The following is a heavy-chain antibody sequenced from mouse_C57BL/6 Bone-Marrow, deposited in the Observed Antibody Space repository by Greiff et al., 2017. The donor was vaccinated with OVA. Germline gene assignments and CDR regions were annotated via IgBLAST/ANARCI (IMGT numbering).Heavy chain of an antibody. CDR2: INPYNGGT. D-gene: IGHD1-1*01. CDR1: GYTFTDYY. Sequence: EVQLVESGPVLVKPGASVKMSCKASGYTFTDYYMNWVKQSHGKSLEWIGVINPYNGGTSYNQKFKGKATLTVDKSSSTAYMELNSLTSEDSAVYYCARGSGFDYWGQGTTLTVSS. J-gene: IGHJ2*01. CDR3: ARGSGFDY. V-gene: IGHV1-19*01.